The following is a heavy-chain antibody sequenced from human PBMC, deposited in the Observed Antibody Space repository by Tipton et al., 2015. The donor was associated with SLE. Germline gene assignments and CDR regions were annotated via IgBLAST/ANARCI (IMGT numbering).Heavy chain of an antibody. Sequence: SLRLSCAASGFTFSSYAMSWVRQAPGKGLEWVSSISGSGDGTYYADSVKGQFTISSDNSKNTLSLQMNSLRAEDTAVFYCAKDSRGSYDILTGYYYFDSWGQGTLVTVSS. V-gene: IGHV3-23*01. CDR3: AKDSRGSYDILTGYYYFDS. J-gene: IGHJ4*02. D-gene: IGHD3-9*01. CDR2: ISGSGDGT. CDR1: GFTFSSYA.